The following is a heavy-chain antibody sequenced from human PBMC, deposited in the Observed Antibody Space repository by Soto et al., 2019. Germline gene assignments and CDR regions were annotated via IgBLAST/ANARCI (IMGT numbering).Heavy chain of an antibody. V-gene: IGHV4-30-2*01. J-gene: IGHJ5*02. CDR2: IHQSGVT. D-gene: IGHD6-19*01. CDR1: GDSYSISTYS. CDR3: AGMPYTSGLRFDP. Sequence: SETLSLTCNMSGDSYSISTYSSSWIRQPPGNALQWIGFIHQSGVTSYTPSLASRVSISLDRSNNQCSLKLKSVTAADTAVYFCAGMPYTSGLRFDPWGPGTLVTVS.